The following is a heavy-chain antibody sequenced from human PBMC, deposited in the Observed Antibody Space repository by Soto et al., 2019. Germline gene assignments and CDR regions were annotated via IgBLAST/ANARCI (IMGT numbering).Heavy chain of an antibody. D-gene: IGHD5-12*01. J-gene: IGHJ6*02. Sequence: TGGSLRLSCAASGFTVSSNYVSWVRQAPGKGLEWVSVIYSGGSTYYADSVKGRFTISRDNSKNTLYLQMNSLRAEDTAVYYCARDKMATIGSYYYGMDVWGQGTTVTVSS. CDR1: GFTVSSNY. CDR2: IYSGGST. CDR3: ARDKMATIGSYYYGMDV. V-gene: IGHV3-53*01.